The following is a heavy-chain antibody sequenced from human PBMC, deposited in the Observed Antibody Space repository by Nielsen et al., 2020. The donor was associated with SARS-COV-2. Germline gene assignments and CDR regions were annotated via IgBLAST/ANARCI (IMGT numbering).Heavy chain of an antibody. J-gene: IGHJ3*02. V-gene: IGHV3-30*02. CDR3: AKDRLPVDFWSAHTDGGAFDI. CDR2: IRYDGSNK. CDR1: GFTFSSYG. Sequence: GESLKISCAASGFTFSSYGMHWVRQAPGKGLEWVAFIRYDGSNKYYADSVKGRFTISRDNSKNTLYLQMNSLRAEDTAVYYCAKDRLPVDFWSAHTDGGAFDIWGQGTMVTVSS. D-gene: IGHD3-3*01.